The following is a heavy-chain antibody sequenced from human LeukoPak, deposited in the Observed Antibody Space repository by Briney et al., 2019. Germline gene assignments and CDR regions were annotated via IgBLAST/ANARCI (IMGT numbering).Heavy chain of an antibody. D-gene: IGHD5-18*01. CDR3: AKVGYSYGYQPNFDY. CDR2: ISGSGGST. CDR1: GFTFSSYA. Sequence: GSLRLSCAASGFTFSSYAMSWVRQAPGKGLEWVSAISGSGGSTYYADSVKGRFTISRDNSKNTLYLQMNSLRAEDTAVYYCAKVGYSYGYQPNFDYWGQGTLVTVSS. V-gene: IGHV3-23*01. J-gene: IGHJ4*02.